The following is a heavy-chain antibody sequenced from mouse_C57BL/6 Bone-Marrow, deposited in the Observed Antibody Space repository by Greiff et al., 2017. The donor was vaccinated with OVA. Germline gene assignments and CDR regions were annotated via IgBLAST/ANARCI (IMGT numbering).Heavy chain of an antibody. CDR1: GYTFTSYT. Sequence: VQLQQSGAELARPGASVKMSCKASGYTFTSYTMHWVKQRPGQGLEWIGYINPSSGYTKYNQKFKDKATLTADKSSSTAYMQLSSLTSEDSAVYYCARLTAQAPYFDYWGQGTTLTGSS. CDR2: INPSSGYT. J-gene: IGHJ2*01. V-gene: IGHV1-4*01. D-gene: IGHD3-2*02. CDR3: ARLTAQAPYFDY.